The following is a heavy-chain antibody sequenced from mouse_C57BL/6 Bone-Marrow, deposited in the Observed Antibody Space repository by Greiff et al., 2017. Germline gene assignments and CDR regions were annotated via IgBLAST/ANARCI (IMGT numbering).Heavy chain of an antibody. CDR2: ISSGGDYI. CDR3: TKLLRFYWYFDV. D-gene: IGHD1-1*01. Sequence: EVKLVESGEGLVKPGGSLKLSCAASGFTFSSYAMSWVRQTPEKRLEWVAYISSGGDYIYYADTVKGRFTISRDNARNTLYLQMSSLTSEDTAMYYSTKLLRFYWYFDVWGTGTTVAVSA. CDR1: GFTFSSYA. V-gene: IGHV5-9-1*02. J-gene: IGHJ1*03.